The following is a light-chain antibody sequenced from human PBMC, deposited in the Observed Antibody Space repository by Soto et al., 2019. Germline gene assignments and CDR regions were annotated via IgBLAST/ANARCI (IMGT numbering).Light chain of an antibody. CDR3: QQADSFPLT. CDR1: QYINSW. J-gene: IGKJ4*01. V-gene: IGKV1D-12*01. CDR2: AAS. Sequence: DIQMTQSPSSVSASVGDRIIITCRASQYINSWLAWYQQKPGEAPQILIFAASRLHGGVPSRFSGSGSGTDFTLTIDNLQPEDFSTYYCQQADSFPLTFGGGTKVEVK.